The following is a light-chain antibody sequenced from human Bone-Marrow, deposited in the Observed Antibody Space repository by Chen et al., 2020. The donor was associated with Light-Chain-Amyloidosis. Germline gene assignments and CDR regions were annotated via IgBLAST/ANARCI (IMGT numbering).Light chain of an antibody. CDR2: EVT. Sequence: QSALTQPASVGGSPGQSITISGTGTSSDVGGDNHVSWYQQHPDKAPKLMIYEVTNRPSWVPDRFSGSKSDNTASLTISGLQTEDEADYFCSSYTITNTLVFGSGTRVTVL. CDR1: SSDVGGDNH. V-gene: IGLV2-14*01. CDR3: SSYTITNTLV. J-gene: IGLJ1*01.